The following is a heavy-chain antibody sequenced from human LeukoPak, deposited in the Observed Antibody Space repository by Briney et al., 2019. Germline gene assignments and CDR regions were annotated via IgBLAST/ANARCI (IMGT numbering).Heavy chain of an antibody. Sequence: SETLSLTCTVSGGSISSYYWSWIRQPPGKGLEWIGYIYYSGSTNYNPSLKSRVTISVDTSKNQFSLKLSSVTAADTAVYYCARRGYSSGIYWGQGTLVTVSS. D-gene: IGHD6-19*01. CDR2: IYYSGST. J-gene: IGHJ4*02. CDR3: ARRGYSSGIY. CDR1: GGSISSYY. V-gene: IGHV4-59*08.